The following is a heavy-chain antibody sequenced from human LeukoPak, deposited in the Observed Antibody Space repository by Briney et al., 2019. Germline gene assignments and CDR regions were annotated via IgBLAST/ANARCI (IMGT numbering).Heavy chain of an antibody. CDR3: AKEAIVGPLDY. CDR1: GFTFSSSA. J-gene: IGHJ4*02. CDR2: ISGRGSGGST. D-gene: IGHD1-26*01. Sequence: GGSLRLSCAASGFTFSSSAMSWVRQAPGKGLEWVSTISGRGSGGSTYYADSVKGRFTISRDNSKNTLYLQMNSLRAEDTAVYYCAKEAIVGPLDYWGQGTLVTVSS. V-gene: IGHV3-23*01.